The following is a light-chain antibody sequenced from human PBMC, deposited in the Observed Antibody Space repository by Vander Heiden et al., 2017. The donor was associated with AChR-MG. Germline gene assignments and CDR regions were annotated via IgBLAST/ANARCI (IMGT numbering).Light chain of an antibody. J-gene: IGKJ1*01. CDR2: LGS. Sequence: DIVMTQSPLSLPVTPGEPASISCRSSQSLLHSNGYNYLDWYLQKPEQSPQLLIYLGSNRASGVPDRFSGSGSGTDFTLKISRVEAEDVGVYYCRQYLQTPWTFGQGTKVEIK. CDR1: QSLLHSNGYNY. V-gene: IGKV2-28*01. CDR3: RQYLQTPWT.